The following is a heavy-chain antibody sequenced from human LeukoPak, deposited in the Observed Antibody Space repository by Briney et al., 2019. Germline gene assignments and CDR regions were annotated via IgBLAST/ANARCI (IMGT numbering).Heavy chain of an antibody. CDR2: ISGSGGST. D-gene: IGHD3-22*01. CDR1: PFTFSSYA. Sequence: GGSLRLSCAACPFTFSSYAMSWVRQAPGKGLEWVSAISGSGGSTYYADSVKGRFTISRDNSKNTLYLQMNSLRAEDTAVYYCAKETSMIVVVITTDWYFDLWGRGTLVTVSS. CDR3: AKETSMIVVVITTDWYFDL. V-gene: IGHV3-23*01. J-gene: IGHJ2*01.